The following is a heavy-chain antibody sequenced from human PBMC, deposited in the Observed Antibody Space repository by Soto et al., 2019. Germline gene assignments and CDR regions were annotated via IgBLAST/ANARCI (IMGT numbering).Heavy chain of an antibody. CDR3: ARERYQVISDGMDV. CDR1: GYTFTGYY. Sequence: SVKASCKASGYTFTGYYVHCVREAPRQGLEWMGWINPETGGTSYAQKFQGRVTLSRDTSINTAYLELSRLRFDDAAVYFCARERYQVISDGMDVWGQGTMVTVSS. CDR2: INPETGGT. D-gene: IGHD2-2*01. V-gene: IGHV1-2*02. J-gene: IGHJ6*02.